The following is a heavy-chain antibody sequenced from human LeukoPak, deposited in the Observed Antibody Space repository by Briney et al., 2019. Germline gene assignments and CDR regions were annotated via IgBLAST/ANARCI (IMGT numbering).Heavy chain of an antibody. CDR1: GYTLTELS. J-gene: IGHJ4*02. CDR2: FDPEDGET. CDR3: ARGRLGPDCSSTSCYAFFDY. Sequence: ASVKVSCKVSGYTLTELSMHWVRQAPGKGLEWMGGFDPEDGETIYAQKFQGRVTMTEDTSTDTAYMELSSPRSEDTAVYYCARGRLGPDCSSTSCYAFFDYWGQGTLVTVSS. D-gene: IGHD2-2*01. V-gene: IGHV1-24*01.